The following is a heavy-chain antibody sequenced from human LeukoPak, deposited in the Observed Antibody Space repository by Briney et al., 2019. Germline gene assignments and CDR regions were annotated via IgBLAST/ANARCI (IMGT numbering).Heavy chain of an antibody. Sequence: TLSLTCDVSGGSITQTNYWTWVRRPPGKGLEWIGEVNLQGGTNYNPSLLRRVATSVDTSANHVSLQMTSVTAADTAVYYCAREGGSYRPLDYSGQGTLVTVSS. D-gene: IGHD3-16*02. CDR1: GGSITQTNY. CDR3: AREGGSYRPLDY. CDR2: VNLQGGT. V-gene: IGHV4-4*02. J-gene: IGHJ4*02.